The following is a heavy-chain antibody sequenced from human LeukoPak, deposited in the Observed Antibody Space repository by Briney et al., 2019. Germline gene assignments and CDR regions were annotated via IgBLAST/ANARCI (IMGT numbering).Heavy chain of an antibody. CDR1: GGSFSGYY. Sequence: PSETLSLTCAVYGGSFSGYYWSWIRQPPGKGLEWIGEINHSGSTNYNPSLKSRVTISVDTSKNQFSLKLSSVTAADTAVYYCARTKGYSYGSKSGAFDIWGQGTMVTVSS. CDR3: ARTKGYSYGSKSGAFDI. D-gene: IGHD5-18*01. CDR2: INHSGST. V-gene: IGHV4-34*01. J-gene: IGHJ3*02.